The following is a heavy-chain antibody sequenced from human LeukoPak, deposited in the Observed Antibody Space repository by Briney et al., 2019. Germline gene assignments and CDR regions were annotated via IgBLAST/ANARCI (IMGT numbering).Heavy chain of an antibody. CDR2: IYHSGST. CDR1: GYSISSGYY. J-gene: IGHJ2*01. Sequence: SETLSLTCTVSGYSISSGYYWGWIRQPPGKGLEWIGSIYHSGSTYYNPSLKSRVTISVDTSKNQFSLKLSSVTAADTAVYYCARDRRYFDLWGRGTLVTVSS. CDR3: ARDRRYFDL. V-gene: IGHV4-38-2*02.